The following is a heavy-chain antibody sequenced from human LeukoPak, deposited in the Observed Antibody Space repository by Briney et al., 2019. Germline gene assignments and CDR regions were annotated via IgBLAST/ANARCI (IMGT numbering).Heavy chain of an antibody. D-gene: IGHD1-1*01. V-gene: IGHV5-10-1*01. CDR3: ARYTTGAFDY. J-gene: IGHJ4*02. CDR2: IDPSDSYT. CDR1: GYTFTSYW. Sequence: KVSCKASGYTFTSYWITWVRQMPGKGLEWMGRIDPSDSYTNYSPSFQGHVTISADKSISTAYLQWSSLKASDTAMYYCARYTTGAFDYWGQGTLVTVSS.